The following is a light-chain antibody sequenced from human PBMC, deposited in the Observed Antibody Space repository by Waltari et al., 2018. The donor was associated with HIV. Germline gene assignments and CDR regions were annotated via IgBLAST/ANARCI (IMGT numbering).Light chain of an antibody. CDR2: DVS. J-gene: IGLJ2*01. CDR3: SSYTSSSR. CDR1: SSDVGGYNY. Sequence: QSALTQPASVSGSPGQSITISCTGTSSDVGGYNYVSWYQQHPGKAPKLMIYDVSKRPSGVSNRFSGSKSGNTASLTISGLQAEDEADYYCSSYTSSSRVGGGTKLTVL. V-gene: IGLV2-14*01.